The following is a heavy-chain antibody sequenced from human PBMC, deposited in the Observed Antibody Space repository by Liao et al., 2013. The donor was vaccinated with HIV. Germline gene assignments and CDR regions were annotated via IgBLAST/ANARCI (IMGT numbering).Heavy chain of an antibody. J-gene: IGHJ6*03. Sequence: QVLLQESGPGLVKPSETLSLTCTVSGGSMNSYYWSWIRQPPGKGLEWIGYIYYSGSTDYNPSLKSRVTISVDTSRNQFSLRLSSVTAADTGIYYCARARLPGRYYYYYMDVWGKGPRSPSP. V-gene: IGHV4-59*01. CDR1: GGSMNSYY. D-gene: IGHD6-25*01. CDR3: ARARLPGRYYYYYMDV. CDR2: IYYSGST.